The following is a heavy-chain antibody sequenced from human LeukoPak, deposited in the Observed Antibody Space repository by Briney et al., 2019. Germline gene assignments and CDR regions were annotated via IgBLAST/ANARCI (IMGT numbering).Heavy chain of an antibody. CDR3: AKTTVGYSSGRFPGWPADY. J-gene: IGHJ4*02. CDR1: GFVFGSYA. V-gene: IGHV3-23*01. D-gene: IGHD2-15*01. CDR2: IFGSGGSA. Sequence: GGSLRLSCTASGFVFGSYAMHWVRQAPGKGLEWVSGIFGSGGSAHYADSVKGRFTISRDNSKNTVYLEMNSLGVEDTAVYYCAKTTVGYSSGRFPGWPADYWGQGTLVTVSS.